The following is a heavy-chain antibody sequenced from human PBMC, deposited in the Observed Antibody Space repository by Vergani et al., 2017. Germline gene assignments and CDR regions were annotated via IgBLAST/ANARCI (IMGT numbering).Heavy chain of an antibody. Sequence: EVQLVQSGAEVKKPGEFLKISCKGSGYSFTSYWIGWVRQMPGKGLEWMGIIYPGDSDTRYSPSFQGQVTISADKSISTAYMELSSLRSEDTAVYYCARSSYGDYDAFDIWGQGTMVTVSS. D-gene: IGHD3-16*01. CDR1: GYSFTSYW. J-gene: IGHJ3*02. CDR3: ARSSYGDYDAFDI. V-gene: IGHV5-51*01. CDR2: IYPGDSDT.